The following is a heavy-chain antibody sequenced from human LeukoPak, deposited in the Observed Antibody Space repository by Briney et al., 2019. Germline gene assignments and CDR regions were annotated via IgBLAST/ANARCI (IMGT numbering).Heavy chain of an antibody. CDR3: ARERSDSSGYDAFDI. D-gene: IGHD3-22*01. J-gene: IGHJ3*02. Sequence: SETLSLTCAVYGGSFSGYYWSWIRQPPGKGLEWIGEINHSGSTNYNPSLKSRVTISVDTYKNQFSLKLSSVTAADTAVYYCARERSDSSGYDAFDIWGQGTMVTVSS. V-gene: IGHV4-34*01. CDR1: GGSFSGYY. CDR2: INHSGST.